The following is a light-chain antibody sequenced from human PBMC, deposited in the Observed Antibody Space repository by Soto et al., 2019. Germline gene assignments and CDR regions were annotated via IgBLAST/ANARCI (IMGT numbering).Light chain of an antibody. CDR3: QQYGSSPIT. Sequence: EIVLTQSPGTLSLSPGERATLSCRASQSVSSSYLAWYQQKPGQAPRLLIYGASSMATGIPDRFSGSGSGTDFTLTISRLEPEDFAVYYCQQYGSSPITFGKGTRLEIE. V-gene: IGKV3-20*01. CDR2: GAS. J-gene: IGKJ5*01. CDR1: QSVSSSY.